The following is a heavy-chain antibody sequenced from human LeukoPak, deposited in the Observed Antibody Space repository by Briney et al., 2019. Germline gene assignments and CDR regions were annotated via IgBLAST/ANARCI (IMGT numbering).Heavy chain of an antibody. CDR3: ARDLDSSSWPRGGGDY. V-gene: IGHV4-38-2*02. D-gene: IGHD6-13*01. Sequence: SETLSLTCTVSGYSISSGYYWGWIRQPPGKGLEWIGSIYHSGSTYYNPSLKSRVTISVDTSKNQFSLKLSSVTAADTAVYYCARDLDSSSWPRGGGDYWGQGTLVTVSS. CDR2: IYHSGST. CDR1: GYSISSGYY. J-gene: IGHJ4*02.